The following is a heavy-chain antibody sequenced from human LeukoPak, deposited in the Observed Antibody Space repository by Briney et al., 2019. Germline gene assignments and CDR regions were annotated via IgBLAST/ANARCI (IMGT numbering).Heavy chain of an antibody. Sequence: GGSLRLSCAASGFTFSNAWMSWVRQAPGKGLEWVGRIKSKTDGGTTDYAAPVKGRFTISRDDSKNTLYLQMNSLRAEDTAVYYCARDGVFRSSAPDYWGQGTLVTVSS. V-gene: IGHV3-15*01. J-gene: IGHJ4*02. CDR1: GFTFSNAW. D-gene: IGHD6-6*01. CDR3: ARDGVFRSSAPDY. CDR2: IKSKTDGGTT.